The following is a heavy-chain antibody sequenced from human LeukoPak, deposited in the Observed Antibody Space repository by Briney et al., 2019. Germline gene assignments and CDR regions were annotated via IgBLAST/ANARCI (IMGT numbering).Heavy chain of an antibody. CDR1: GFTLSNYA. V-gene: IGHV3-23*01. CDR3: AKDRLPRAIDQFDY. CDR2: ISGSGGST. D-gene: IGHD2-21*01. Sequence: GGSLRLSCAASGFTLSNYAMSWVRQAPGKGLEWVSAISGSGGSTYYADSVKGRFTISRDNSKNTLYLQINSLRAEDTAVYYCAKDRLPRAIDQFDYWGQGTLVTVSS. J-gene: IGHJ4*02.